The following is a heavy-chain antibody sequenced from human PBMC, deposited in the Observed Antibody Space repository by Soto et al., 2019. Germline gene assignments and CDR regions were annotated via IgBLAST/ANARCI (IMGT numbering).Heavy chain of an antibody. CDR3: ARQLYDSYTGPIFQYYFDS. V-gene: IGHV5-10-1*01. D-gene: IGHD3-16*01. J-gene: IGHJ4*02. CDR1: GYSFAGYW. CDR2: IDPSDSQT. Sequence: PGESLKISCKGSGYSFAGYWITWVRQKPGKGLEWMGRIDPSDSQTYYSPSFRGHVTISVTKSITTVFLQWSSLRASDTAMYYCARQLYDSYTGPIFQYYFDSWGRGTPVTVSS.